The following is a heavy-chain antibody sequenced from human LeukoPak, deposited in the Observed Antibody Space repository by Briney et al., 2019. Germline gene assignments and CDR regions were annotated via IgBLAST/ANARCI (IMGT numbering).Heavy chain of an antibody. D-gene: IGHD5-12*01. CDR1: GYRFTNYW. CDR2: IYPHDSDT. J-gene: IGHJ4*02. V-gene: IGHV5-51*01. CDR3: ARRGARMVASPLSFDY. Sequence: GESLKISCKGSGYRFTNYWIGWVRQMPGKGLEWMGIIYPHDSDTRYRPSFQGQVIISVDKSISTAYLQWSSLKASDTAMYYCARRGARMVASPLSFDYWGQGTLVSVSS.